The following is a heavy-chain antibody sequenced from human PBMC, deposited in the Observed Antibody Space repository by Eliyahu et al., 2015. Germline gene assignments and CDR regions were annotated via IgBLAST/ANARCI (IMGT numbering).Heavy chain of an antibody. V-gene: IGHV3-7*01. CDR1: GXXFXXYW. CDR3: ARVPPYCGGDCHFDY. J-gene: IGHJ4*02. CDR2: IKQDGSDK. Sequence: EVQLVESGGGLVQPGGSLRLSXXASGXXFXXYWMSWVRQAPGKGREWVANIKQDGSDKYYVDSVKGRFTISRDNAKNSLYLQMNSLRAEDTAVYYCARVPPYCGGDCHFDYWGQGTLVTVSS. D-gene: IGHD2-21*02.